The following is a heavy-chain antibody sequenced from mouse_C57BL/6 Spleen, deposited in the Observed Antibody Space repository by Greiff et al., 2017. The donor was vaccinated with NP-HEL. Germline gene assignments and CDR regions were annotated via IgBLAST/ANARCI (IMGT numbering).Heavy chain of an antibody. V-gene: IGHV1-55*01. J-gene: IGHJ2*01. CDR1: GYTFTSYW. CDR3: ARRRFGNYEEYFDY. CDR2: IYPGSGST. Sequence: QVQLQQPGAELVKPGASVKMSCKASGYTFTSYWITWVKQRPGQGLEWIGVIYPGSGSTNYNEKFKSQATLTVDTSSSTAYMQLSSLTSEDSAVYNCARRRFGNYEEYFDYWGQGTTLTVSS. D-gene: IGHD2-1*01.